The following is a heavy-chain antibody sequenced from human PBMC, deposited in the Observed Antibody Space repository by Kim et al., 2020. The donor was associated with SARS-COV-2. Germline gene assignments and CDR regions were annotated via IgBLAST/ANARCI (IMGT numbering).Heavy chain of an antibody. Sequence: GGSLRLSCAASGFTFSSYAMHWVRQAPGKGLEWVAVISYDGSNKYYADSVKGRFTISRDNSKNTLYLQMNSLRAEDTAVYYCARDATYYDILTGYYSDWGQGTLVTVSS. CDR3: ARDATYYDILTGYYSD. V-gene: IGHV3-30*04. J-gene: IGHJ4*02. D-gene: IGHD3-9*01. CDR1: GFTFSSYA. CDR2: ISYDGSNK.